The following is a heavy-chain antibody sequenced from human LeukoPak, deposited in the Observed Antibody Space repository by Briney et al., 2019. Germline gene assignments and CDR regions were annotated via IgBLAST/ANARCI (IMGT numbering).Heavy chain of an antibody. CDR1: GGTFSSYA. V-gene: IGHV1-69*05. D-gene: IGHD2-21*02. J-gene: IGHJ3*02. CDR2: IIPIFGTA. CDR3: ARLYCGGDCYLWGAFDI. Sequence: GASVKVSCEASGGTFSSYAISWVRQAPGQGLEWMGRIIPIFGTANYAQKFQGRVTITTDESTSTAYMELSSLRSEDTAVYYCARLYCGGDCYLWGAFDIWGQGTMVTVSS.